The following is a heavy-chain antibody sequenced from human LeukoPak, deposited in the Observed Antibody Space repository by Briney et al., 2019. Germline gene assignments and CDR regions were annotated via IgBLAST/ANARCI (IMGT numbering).Heavy chain of an antibody. CDR2: LSYDGSNK. Sequence: GRSLTLSSVAAGFTSSIVGMRCVSHPPGKGREWVASLSYDGSNKYYADPVQGRFTMSRDNSKSTLYLQMNSLRAEDTAVYYCAKEIDSYYYYYGMDVWGQGTTVTVSS. V-gene: IGHV3-30*18. J-gene: IGHJ6*02. CDR1: GFTSSIVG. CDR3: AKEIDSYYYYYGMDV.